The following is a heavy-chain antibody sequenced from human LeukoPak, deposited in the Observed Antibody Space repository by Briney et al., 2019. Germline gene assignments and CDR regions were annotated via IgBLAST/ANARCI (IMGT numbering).Heavy chain of an antibody. V-gene: IGHV4-4*07. D-gene: IGHD3-22*01. CDR3: ARDGGYDSSGYYI. J-gene: IGHJ3*02. CDR1: GGSFSGYY. Sequence: SETLSLTCAVYGGSFSGYYWSWIRQPAGKGLEWIGRIYTSGSTNYNPSLKSRVTMSVDTSKNQFSLKLSSVTAADTAVYYCARDGGYDSSGYYIWGQGTMVTVSS. CDR2: IYTSGST.